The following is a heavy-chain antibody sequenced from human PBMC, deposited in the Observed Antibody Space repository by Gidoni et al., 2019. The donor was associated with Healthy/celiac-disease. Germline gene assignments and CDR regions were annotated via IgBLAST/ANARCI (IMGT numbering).Heavy chain of an antibody. V-gene: IGHV3-21*01. CDR2: ISSSSSYI. Sequence: EVQLVEAGGGLVKPGGSLRLSRAASGSTFSSYSMNWVRRAPGKGLEWVSSISSSSSYIYYADSVKGRFTISRDNAKNSLYLQMNSLRAEDTAVYYCASPRYCSSTSCHARPFYYYGMDVWGQGTTVTVSS. CDR1: GSTFSSYS. CDR3: ASPRYCSSTSCHARPFYYYGMDV. J-gene: IGHJ6*02. D-gene: IGHD2-2*01.